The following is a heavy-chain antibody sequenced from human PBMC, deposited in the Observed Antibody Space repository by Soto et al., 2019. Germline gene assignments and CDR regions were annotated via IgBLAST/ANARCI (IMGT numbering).Heavy chain of an antibody. CDR3: ARWGQDFWSGAFEY. CDR1: GDSISSRSYY. D-gene: IGHD3-3*01. J-gene: IGHJ4*01. V-gene: IGHV4-39*01. CDR2: IYYSGST. Sequence: PSETLSLTCTVTGDSISSRSYYWGWIRQPPGKGLEWIGSIYYSGSTYNNPSLRSRVSMSIDTSKDQFSLKLKSVTAADTALYYCARWGQDFWSGAFEYWGQGALVTVSS.